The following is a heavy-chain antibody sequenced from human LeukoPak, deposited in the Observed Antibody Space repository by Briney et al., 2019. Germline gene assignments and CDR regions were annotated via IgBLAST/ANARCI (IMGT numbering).Heavy chain of an antibody. V-gene: IGHV4-59*01. CDR1: GGSISNYY. CDR2: IYYSGST. D-gene: IGHD6-19*01. CDR3: ARDSGWYFDY. J-gene: IGHJ4*02. Sequence: SETLSLTCTVSGGSISNYYWSWMRQPPGKGLEWIGYIYYSGSTNYNPSLKSRVTILVDTSKNQFSLKLSSVTAADTAVYYCARDSGWYFDYWGQGTLVTVSS.